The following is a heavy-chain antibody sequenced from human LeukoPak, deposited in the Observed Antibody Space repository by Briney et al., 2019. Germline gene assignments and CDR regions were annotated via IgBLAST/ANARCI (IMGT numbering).Heavy chain of an antibody. D-gene: IGHD6-6*01. CDR3: ARGHEYSSSSDYFDY. Sequence: PSETLSLTCTVSGGSISSGDYYWSWIRQPPGKGLEWIGEINHSGSGSTNYNPSLKSRVTISVDTSKNQFSLKLSSVTAADTAVYYCARGHEYSSSSDYFDYWGQGTLVTVSS. CDR1: GGSISSGDYY. J-gene: IGHJ4*02. V-gene: IGHV4-39*07. CDR2: INHSGSGST.